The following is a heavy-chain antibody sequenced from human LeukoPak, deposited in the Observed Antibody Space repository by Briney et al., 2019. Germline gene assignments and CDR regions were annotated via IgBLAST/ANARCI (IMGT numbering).Heavy chain of an antibody. V-gene: IGHV4-34*01. D-gene: IGHD6-25*01. CDR1: GGSFSGYH. CDR3: ARVRTAAGLVDY. CDR2: INHSGST. Sequence: PSETLSLTCAVYGGSFSGYHWSWIRQPPGKGLEWIGEINHSGSTNYNPSLKSRVTISVDTSKNQFSLKLSSVTAADTAVYYCARVRTAAGLVDYWGQGTLVTVSS. J-gene: IGHJ4*02.